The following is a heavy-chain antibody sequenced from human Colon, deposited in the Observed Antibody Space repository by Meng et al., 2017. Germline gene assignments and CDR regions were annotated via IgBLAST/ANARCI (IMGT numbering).Heavy chain of an antibody. J-gene: IGHJ4*02. V-gene: IGHV3-13*01. CDR1: GFTFSSYD. D-gene: IGHD3-10*01. CDR3: ARRSFGFNFDY. CDR2: IGTAGDT. Sequence: GESLKISCAASGFTFSSYDMHWVRQATGKGLEWVSAIGTAGDTYYQGSVKGRFTISRENAKNSLYLQMNSLRAGDTAVYYCARRSFGFNFDYWGQGTLVTVSS.